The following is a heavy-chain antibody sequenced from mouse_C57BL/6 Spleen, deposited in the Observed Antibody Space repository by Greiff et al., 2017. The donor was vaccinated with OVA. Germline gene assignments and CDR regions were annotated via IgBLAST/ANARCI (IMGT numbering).Heavy chain of an antibody. CDR2: IYWDDDK. V-gene: IGHV8-12*01. Sequence: ESGPGILQSSQTLSLTCSFSGFSLSTSGMGVSWIRQPSGKGLEWLAHIYWDDDKRYNPSLKSRLTISKDTSRNQVFLKITSVDTADTATYYCARSSYDWFAYWGQGTLVTVSA. D-gene: IGHD1-1*01. CDR3: ARSSYDWFAY. J-gene: IGHJ3*01. CDR1: GFSLSTSGMG.